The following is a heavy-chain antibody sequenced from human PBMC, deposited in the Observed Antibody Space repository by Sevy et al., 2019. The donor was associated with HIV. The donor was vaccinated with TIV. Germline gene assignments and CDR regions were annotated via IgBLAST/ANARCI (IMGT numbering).Heavy chain of an antibody. CDR2: IKTDGSSR. CDR3: AREGDTVLVPTAVDAFDF. Sequence: GGSLRLSCAASGFTFSNYWMHWVRQAPGKGLVWVSRIKTDGSSRDSADSVKGRFFISRDNAKNLVYLQMDSLRAEDTAVYYCAREGDTVLVPTAVDAFDFWARGQWSPSPQ. V-gene: IGHV3-74*01. J-gene: IGHJ3*01. CDR1: GFTFSNYW. D-gene: IGHD2-2*01.